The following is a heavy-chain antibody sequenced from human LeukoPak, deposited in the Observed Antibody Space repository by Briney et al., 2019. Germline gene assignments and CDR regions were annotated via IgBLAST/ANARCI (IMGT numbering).Heavy chain of an antibody. Sequence: GRSLRLSCAASGFTISSYTMHLLRQAPGKRLELVAVISYDGSNKYYADSVKGRFTISRDNSKSTLYLQMNSLRAEDTAVYYCARDRYLAAAGYFDYWGQGTLVTVSS. CDR3: ARDRYLAAAGYFDY. J-gene: IGHJ4*02. V-gene: IGHV3-30*04. CDR2: ISYDGSNK. CDR1: GFTISSYT. D-gene: IGHD6-13*01.